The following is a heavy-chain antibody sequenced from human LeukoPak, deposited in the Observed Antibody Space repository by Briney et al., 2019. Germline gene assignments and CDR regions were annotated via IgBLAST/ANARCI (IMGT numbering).Heavy chain of an antibody. D-gene: IGHD3-10*01. Sequence: GGSLRLSCAASGFTFSSYGMSWVRQAPGKGLEWVAVISYDGSNKYYADSVKGRFTISRGNSKNTLYLQMNSLRAEDTAVYYCAKADLPITMVRGVITAFDIWGQGTMVTVSS. CDR1: GFTFSSYG. J-gene: IGHJ3*02. CDR2: ISYDGSNK. V-gene: IGHV3-30*18. CDR3: AKADLPITMVRGVITAFDI.